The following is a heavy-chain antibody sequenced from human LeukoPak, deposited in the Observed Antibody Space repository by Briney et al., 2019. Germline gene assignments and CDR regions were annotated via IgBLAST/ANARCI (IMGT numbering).Heavy chain of an antibody. CDR1: GYTFTGYY. CDR2: INPNSGGT. V-gene: IGHV1-2*06. CDR3: ARDPYYDSSGYYGSLGWFDP. D-gene: IGHD3-22*01. J-gene: IGHJ5*02. Sequence: GASVKVSCKTSGYTFTGYYMHWVRQAPGQGLEWMGRINPNSGGTNYAQKFQGRVTMTRDTSISTAYMELSRLRSDDTAVYYCARDPYYDSSGYYGSLGWFDPWGQGTLVTVSS.